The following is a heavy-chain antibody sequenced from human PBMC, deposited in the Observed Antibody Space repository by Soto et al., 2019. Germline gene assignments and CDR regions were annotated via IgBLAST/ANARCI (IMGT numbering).Heavy chain of an antibody. CDR2: IMPVFRTP. D-gene: IGHD2-8*01. V-gene: IGHV1-69*12. CDR1: GGTFRTAA. Sequence: QVHLEQSGAEVKKPGSSVKVSCKASGGTFRTAAISWVRQAPGQGLEWLGGIMPVFRTPDYAQKFQGRVTITADESSTXAXLELSGLRSDDTAVYYCARDNDRPQLGGNYYYILDVWGQGTTITVSS. CDR3: ARDNDRPQLGGNYYYILDV. J-gene: IGHJ6*02.